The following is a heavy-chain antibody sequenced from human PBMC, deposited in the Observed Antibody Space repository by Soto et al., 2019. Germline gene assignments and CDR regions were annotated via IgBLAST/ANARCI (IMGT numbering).Heavy chain of an antibody. CDR3: ATDQAADGTLALDN. V-gene: IGHV3-30-3*01. CDR1: GFTFKNYA. Sequence: QVQLVESGGGVVQPGRSLRVSCAASGFTFKNYAFHWVRQAPGKGLEWVTVISGDGHNKYYADSVKGRFTISGDNSENTLYLQMNSLRPEDTAVYYCATDQAADGTLALDNWGQGTLVTVSS. CDR2: ISGDGHNK. D-gene: IGHD6-13*01. J-gene: IGHJ4*02.